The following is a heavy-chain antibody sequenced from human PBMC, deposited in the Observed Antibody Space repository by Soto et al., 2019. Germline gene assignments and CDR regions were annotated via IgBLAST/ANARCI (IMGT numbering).Heavy chain of an antibody. CDR3: AREAARPDY. CDR1: GITFSDYY. D-gene: IGHD6-6*01. CDR2: ITSNGDIA. Sequence: GGSLRLSCEVSGITFSDYYFILIRQAPGKGLEWVSWITSNGDIANYAESVKGRFTIFRDNVKNTLYLQMNNLRAEDTAVYYCAREAARPDYWGQGTQVTVSS. V-gene: IGHV3-11*06. J-gene: IGHJ4*02.